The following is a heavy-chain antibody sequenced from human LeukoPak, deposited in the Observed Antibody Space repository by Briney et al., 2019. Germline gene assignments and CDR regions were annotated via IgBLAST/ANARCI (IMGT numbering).Heavy chain of an antibody. CDR1: GDSISSSNW. J-gene: IGHJ4*02. Sequence: SETLSLTCAVSGDSISSSNWWNWVRQPPGKGLEWIGEIYHSGGTSYNPSLKSRVTISVDKSKNQFSLKLSSVTAADTAVYYCARVKSVAGTAVAVDYWGQGTLVTVSS. V-gene: IGHV4-4*02. D-gene: IGHD6-19*01. CDR2: IYHSGGT. CDR3: ARVKSVAGTAVAVDY.